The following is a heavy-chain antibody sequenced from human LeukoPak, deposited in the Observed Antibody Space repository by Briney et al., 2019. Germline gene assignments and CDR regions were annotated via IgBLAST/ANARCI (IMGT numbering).Heavy chain of an antibody. Sequence: GSSVKLSCNCSGGTFSSDTISWVRHAHAQGLEWMGGIIPIFGTANYAQKFQGRVTITTDESTSTAYMELSRLRSEDTAVYCCAIRGTAGLYNWFDPWGQGTLVTVSS. J-gene: IGHJ5*02. V-gene: IGHV1-69*05. CDR2: IIPIFGTA. D-gene: IGHD6-13*01. CDR3: AIRGTAGLYNWFDP. CDR1: GGTFSSDT.